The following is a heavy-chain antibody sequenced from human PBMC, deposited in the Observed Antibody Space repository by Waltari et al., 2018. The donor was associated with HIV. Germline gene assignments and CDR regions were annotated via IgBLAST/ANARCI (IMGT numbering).Heavy chain of an antibody. CDR1: GFTFSSYA. J-gene: IGHJ3*02. CDR3: AKRLGDYGAGDVFDI. V-gene: IGHV3-23*01. Sequence: EVQLLESGGDLVKPGGSLRLPCEASGFTFSSYALSWVRQAPGKGLELVSGISGIGDTTYYADSVKGRFTISRDNSKNTLYLQMNSRRVEDTAEYYCAKRLGDYGAGDVFDIWGQGTMVTVSS. D-gene: IGHD4-17*01. CDR2: ISGIGDTT.